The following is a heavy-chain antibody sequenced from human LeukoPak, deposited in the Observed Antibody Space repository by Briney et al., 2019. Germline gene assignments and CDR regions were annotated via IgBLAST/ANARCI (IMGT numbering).Heavy chain of an antibody. D-gene: IGHD3-22*01. J-gene: IGHJ4*02. V-gene: IGHV3-23*01. CDR2: ISGSGGST. CDR3: AKAGFNYYDSSGYYRPDY. CDR1: GFTFSSYA. Sequence: PGGSLRLSCAASGFTFSSYAMSWVRRAPGKGLEWVSAISGSGGSTYYADSVKGRFTISRDNSKNTLYLQMNSLRAEDTAVYYCAKAGFNYYDSSGYYRPDYWGQGTLVTVSS.